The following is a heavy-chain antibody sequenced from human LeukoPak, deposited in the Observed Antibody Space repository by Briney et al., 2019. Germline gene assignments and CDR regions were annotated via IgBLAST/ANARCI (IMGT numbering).Heavy chain of an antibody. Sequence: GGSLRLSCAASGITVRSNYMSWVRQAPGKGLGWVSVIYSGGSTYYADSVKGRFTISRDNSKNTLYLQMNSLRAEDTAVYYCSSSLEGNFWSGYHFWGQGTLVTVSS. D-gene: IGHD3-3*01. J-gene: IGHJ4*02. CDR1: GITVRSNY. V-gene: IGHV3-66*01. CDR3: SSSLEGNFWSGYHF. CDR2: IYSGGST.